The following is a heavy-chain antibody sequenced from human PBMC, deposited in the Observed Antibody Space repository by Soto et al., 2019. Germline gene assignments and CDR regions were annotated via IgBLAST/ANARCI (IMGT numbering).Heavy chain of an antibody. Sequence: QVQLVQSGAEVKKPGSSVKVSCKASGDTFNTYEINWVRQAPGQGPEWMGGIFPFIDTSTYAQKFQGRVTITADKSTNTVYMELSGLRSCDTAVYFCARGGYSSSFRFDYWGQGTRVTVS. D-gene: IGHD6-6*01. CDR1: GDTFNTYE. CDR2: IFPFIDTS. V-gene: IGHV1-69*06. CDR3: ARGGYSSSFRFDY. J-gene: IGHJ4*02.